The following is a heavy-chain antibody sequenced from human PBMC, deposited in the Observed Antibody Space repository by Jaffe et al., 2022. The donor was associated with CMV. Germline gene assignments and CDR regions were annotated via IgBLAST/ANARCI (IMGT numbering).Heavy chain of an antibody. V-gene: IGHV1-24*01. CDR1: GYTLSELS. CDR2: FDPEDDIK. D-gene: IGHD2-15*01. CDR3: ATVRTERTCSGGRCYVLGRWFDP. J-gene: IGHJ5*02. Sequence: QVQLVQSGAEVKKPGASVKVSCKVSGYTLSELSMHWVRQAPGKGLEWMGGFDPEDDIKIHAQKFQGRITMSEDTSTDTAYMELSSLRSEDTAVYFCATVRTERTCSGGRCYVLGRWFDPWGQGTLVTVSS.